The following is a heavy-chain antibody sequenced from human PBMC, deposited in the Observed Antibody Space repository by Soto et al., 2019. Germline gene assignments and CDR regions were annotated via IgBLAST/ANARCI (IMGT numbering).Heavy chain of an antibody. V-gene: IGHV3-21*01. CDR3: ARPAGYYDSSGFHVDAFDI. CDR2: ISSSSSYI. D-gene: IGHD3-22*01. CDR1: GFTFSSYS. Sequence: GGSLRLSCAASGFTFSSYSMNWVRQAPGKGLEWVSSISSSSSYIYYADSVKGRFTISRDNAKNSLYLQMNSLRAEDTAVYYCARPAGYYDSSGFHVDAFDIWGQGTMVTVSS. J-gene: IGHJ3*02.